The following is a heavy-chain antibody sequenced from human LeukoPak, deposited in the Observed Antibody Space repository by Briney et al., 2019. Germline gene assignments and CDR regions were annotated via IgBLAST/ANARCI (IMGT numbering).Heavy chain of an antibody. V-gene: IGHV3-7*03. J-gene: IGHJ4*02. CDR1: GFPFSSYL. CDR2: IKQDGSEK. CDR3: ANGGSMAHEKIHN. Sequence: GGSLRLSCAASGFPFSSYLMSWVRQAPGKGLEWVANIKQDGSEKYYVDSVKGRFTISRDNSKNTLYLQMNSLRAEDTAVYHCANGGSMAHEKIHNWGQGTLVTVSS. D-gene: IGHD2/OR15-2a*01.